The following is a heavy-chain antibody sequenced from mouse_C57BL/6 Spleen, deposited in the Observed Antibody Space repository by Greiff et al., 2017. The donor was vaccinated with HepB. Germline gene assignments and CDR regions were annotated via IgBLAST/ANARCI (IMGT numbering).Heavy chain of an antibody. J-gene: IGHJ4*01. CDR1: GYAFSSSW. CDR2: IYPGDGDT. CDR3: ARGSTMATYYAMDY. D-gene: IGHD2-1*01. V-gene: IGHV1-82*01. Sequence: VQRVESGPELVKPGASVKISCKASGYAFSSSWMNWVKQRPGKGLEWIGRIYPGDGDTNYNGKFKGKATLTADKSSSTAYMQLSSLTSEDSAVYFCARGSTMATYYAMDYWGQGTSVTVSS.